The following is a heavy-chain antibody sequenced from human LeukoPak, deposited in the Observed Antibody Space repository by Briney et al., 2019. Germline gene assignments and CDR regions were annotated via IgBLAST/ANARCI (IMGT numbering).Heavy chain of an antibody. D-gene: IGHD6-19*01. CDR2: INPNSGGT. CDR3: ARDRSSGWYSWFDP. CDR1: GYTFIDDY. Sequence: VSVKVSCKASGYTFIDDYIYWVRQAPGQGLEWMGWINPNSGGTKYAQKFQGRVTMTRDTSISTAYMDLSKLRSDDTAVYYCARDRSSGWYSWFDPWGQGTLVTVSS. V-gene: IGHV1-2*02. J-gene: IGHJ5*02.